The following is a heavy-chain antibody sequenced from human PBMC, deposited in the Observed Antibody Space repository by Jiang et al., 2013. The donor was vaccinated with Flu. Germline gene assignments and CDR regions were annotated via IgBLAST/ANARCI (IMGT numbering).Heavy chain of an antibody. J-gene: IGHJ4*02. D-gene: IGHD3-16*01. CDR2: ISSSGSSI. Sequence: FNSYEMNWVRQXPGKGLEWVSYISSSGSSIYYADSVKGRFTIARDNAENSLYLQMNSLRAEDTAIYYCAREKTASGRLGDFDYWGQGTLVTVSS. CDR3: AREKTASGRLGDFDY. V-gene: IGHV3-48*03. CDR1: FNSYE.